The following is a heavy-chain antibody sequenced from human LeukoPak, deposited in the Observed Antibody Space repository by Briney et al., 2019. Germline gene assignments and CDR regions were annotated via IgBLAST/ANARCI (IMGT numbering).Heavy chain of an antibody. D-gene: IGHD6-19*01. J-gene: IGHJ4*02. CDR1: GGSFSSYA. CDR3: AREAGYSSGWDY. Sequence: SVKVSCKASGGSFSSYAYSWVRHAPGQGHEWMGGIIPIFGTASYAQKFQGRVTITTDESTSTAYMELSSLRSEDTAVYYCAREAGYSSGWDYWGQGTLVTVSS. V-gene: IGHV1-69*05. CDR2: IIPIFGTA.